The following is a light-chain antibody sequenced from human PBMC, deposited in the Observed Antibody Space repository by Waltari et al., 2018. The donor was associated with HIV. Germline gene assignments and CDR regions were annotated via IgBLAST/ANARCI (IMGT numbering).Light chain of an antibody. CDR1: QSVSSSY. CDR2: AAS. V-gene: IGKV3-20*01. J-gene: IGKJ1*01. CDR3: QQYGSSPRT. Sequence: EILLTQSPGPLSLFPGERATLSCRASQSVSSSYFSGYQQKPGQAPRLLIYAASSRATGIPDRFSGSGSGTDFTLTISRLEPGDCAVYFCQQYGSSPRTFGQGTKVEIK.